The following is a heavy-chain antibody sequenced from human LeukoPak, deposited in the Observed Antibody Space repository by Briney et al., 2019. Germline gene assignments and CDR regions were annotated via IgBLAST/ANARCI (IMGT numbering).Heavy chain of an antibody. CDR3: ARHPTYYYDSSGYPGEMDV. J-gene: IGHJ6*02. CDR2: IYYSGST. V-gene: IGHV4-59*08. CDR1: GGSISSYY. D-gene: IGHD3-22*01. Sequence: SETLSLTCTVSGGSISSYYWSWIRQPPGKGLEWIGYIYYSGSTNYNPSLKSRVTISVDTSKNQFSLKLSSVTAADTAVYYCARHPTYYYDSSGYPGEMDVWGQGTTVTVSS.